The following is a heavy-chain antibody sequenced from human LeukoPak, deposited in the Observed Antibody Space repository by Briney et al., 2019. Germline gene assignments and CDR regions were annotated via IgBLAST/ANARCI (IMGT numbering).Heavy chain of an antibody. J-gene: IGHJ4*02. CDR3: AGHHPRNTVDF. D-gene: IGHD2/OR15-2a*01. CDR2: ISDIGSI. CDR1: GGSISSYY. Sequence: PSETLSLTCTVSGGSISSYYWSWIRQPPGKGLEWIAYISDIGSINYNPSLKSRVTISLDTSKNQFSLKLSSVTAADTAVYYCAGHHPRNTVDFWGQGTLVSVSS. V-gene: IGHV4-59*08.